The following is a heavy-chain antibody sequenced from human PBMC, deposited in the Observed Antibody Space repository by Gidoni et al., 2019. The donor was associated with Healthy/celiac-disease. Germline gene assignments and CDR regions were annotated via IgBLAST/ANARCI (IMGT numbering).Heavy chain of an antibody. Sequence: QVQLQESGPGLVKPSETLSLTCAVSGYSISSGYYWGWIRQPPGKGLEWIGSIYQSGSTYYNPSLKSRVTISVDTSKNQFSLKLSSVTAADTAVYYCASSDILDLFDYWGQGTLVTVSS. CDR2: IYQSGST. D-gene: IGHD3-9*01. CDR3: ASSDILDLFDY. CDR1: GYSISSGYY. V-gene: IGHV4-38-2*01. J-gene: IGHJ4*02.